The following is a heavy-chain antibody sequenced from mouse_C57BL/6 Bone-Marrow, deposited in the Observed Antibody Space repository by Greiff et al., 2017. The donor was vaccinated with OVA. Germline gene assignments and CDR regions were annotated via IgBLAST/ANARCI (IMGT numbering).Heavy chain of an antibody. CDR1: GYTFTSYW. J-gene: IGHJ4*01. D-gene: IGHD2-2*01. V-gene: IGHV1-64*01. CDR3: ERSRGYDYAMDF. Sequence: VQLQQPGAELVKPGASVKLSCKASGYTFTSYWMHWVKQRPGQGLEWIGMIHPNSGSTNYNEKFKSKATLTVDKSSSTAYMQLSSLTSEDSAVYYCERSRGYDYAMDFWGQGTSVTVSS. CDR2: IHPNSGST.